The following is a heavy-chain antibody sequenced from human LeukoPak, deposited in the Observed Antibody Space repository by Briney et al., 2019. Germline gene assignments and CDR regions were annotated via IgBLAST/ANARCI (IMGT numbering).Heavy chain of an antibody. CDR2: IIPVLDSA. CDR1: GGTFNHFG. Sequence: GASVTVSCKASGGTFNHFGINWVRQAPGQGLEWMGRIIPVLDSAKYAPKIQDRVTITADKSTSTAYMELNSLRSEDTAVYFCARDSGRPPTSFDYWGQGTLVTVSS. CDR3: ARDSGRPPTSFDY. V-gene: IGHV1-69*04. D-gene: IGHD1-1*01. J-gene: IGHJ4*02.